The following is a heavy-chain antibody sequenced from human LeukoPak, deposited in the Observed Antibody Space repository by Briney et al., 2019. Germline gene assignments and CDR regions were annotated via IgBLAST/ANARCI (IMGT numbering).Heavy chain of an antibody. Sequence: KPGGSLRLSCAASGFTFSSYSMNWVRQAPGKGLEWVSSISSSSSYIYYADSVKGRFTISRDNAKNSLYLQMNSLRAEDTAVYYCARELRFLEWELYYYYYMDVWGKGTTVTVSS. CDR1: GFTFSSYS. D-gene: IGHD3-3*01. V-gene: IGHV3-21*01. J-gene: IGHJ6*03. CDR3: ARELRFLEWELYYYYYMDV. CDR2: ISSSSSYI.